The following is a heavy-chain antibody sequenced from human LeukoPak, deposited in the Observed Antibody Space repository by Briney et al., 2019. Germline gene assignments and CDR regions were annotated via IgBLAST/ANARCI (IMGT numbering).Heavy chain of an antibody. J-gene: IGHJ4*02. CDR3: ARTPVGNRGKIAARHPTWDY. Sequence: EASVTVSCKASGYTFTSYDINWVRQAPGQGLEWMGWMNPNSGNTGYAQKFQGRVTMTRNTSISTAYMELSSLRSEDTAVYYCARTPVGNRGKIAARHPTWDYWGQGTLVTVSS. CDR1: GYTFTSYD. V-gene: IGHV1-8*01. D-gene: IGHD6-6*01. CDR2: MNPNSGNT.